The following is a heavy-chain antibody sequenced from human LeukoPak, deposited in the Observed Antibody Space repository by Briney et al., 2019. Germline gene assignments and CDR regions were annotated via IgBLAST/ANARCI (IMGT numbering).Heavy chain of an antibody. Sequence: SETLSLTCSVSGGSITKNGYYWGWIRQSPGTGLEWIGSMHYSGSTYYNPSLNSRVTISVDTSKNQFSLKLTSVTAADTAVYYCCGSGWFAGPFGYWGQGALVTVSS. CDR3: CGSGWFAGPFGY. CDR2: MHYSGST. D-gene: IGHD6-19*01. J-gene: IGHJ4*02. V-gene: IGHV4-39*07. CDR1: GGSITKNGYY.